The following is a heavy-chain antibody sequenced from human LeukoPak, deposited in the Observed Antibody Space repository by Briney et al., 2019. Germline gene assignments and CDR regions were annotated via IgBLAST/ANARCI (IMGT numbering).Heavy chain of an antibody. J-gene: IGHJ1*01. Sequence: PSETLSLTCTVSGYSISSGYYWGWIRQPPGKGLEWIGSFHHRGSTNYNPSLKSRVTISLDTSKNQFSLKLSSVTAADTAVYNCARAFGGNSQYFQHWGKGTLVTVPS. D-gene: IGHD4-23*01. CDR3: ARAFGGNSQYFQH. CDR1: GYSISSGYY. CDR2: FHHRGST. V-gene: IGHV4-38-2*02.